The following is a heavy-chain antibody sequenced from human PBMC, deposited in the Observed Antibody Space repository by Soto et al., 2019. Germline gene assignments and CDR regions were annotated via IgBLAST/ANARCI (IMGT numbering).Heavy chain of an antibody. CDR1: GNTFTAYY. J-gene: IGHJ6*02. CDR2: INPKSGGT. V-gene: IGHV1-2*04. D-gene: IGHD6-13*01. Sequence: QVQVVQSGAEVKKPGASVKVSCKASGNTFTAYYMHWVRRAPGQGLEWMGWINPKSGGTNYAQKFQGWVTMTRDTHRNQGYMELGRLRSDDTAVYYCATGAAAAGGGGYYVRAVGGQGTTVTLSS. CDR3: ATGAAAAGGGGYYVRAV.